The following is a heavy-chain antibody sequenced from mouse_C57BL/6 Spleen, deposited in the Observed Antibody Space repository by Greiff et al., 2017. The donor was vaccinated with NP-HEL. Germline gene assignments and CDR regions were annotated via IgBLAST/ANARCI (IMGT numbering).Heavy chain of an antibody. CDR2: IYPGDGDT. CDR1: GYAFSSSW. Sequence: VQLQQSGPELVKPGASVKISCKASGYAFSSSWMNWVKQRPGKGLEWIGRIYPGDGDTNYNGKFKGKATLTADKSSSTAYMQLSSLTSEDSAVYFCAREENYYGPLDYWCQGTTLTVSS. CDR3: AREENYYGPLDY. J-gene: IGHJ2*01. D-gene: IGHD1-2*01. V-gene: IGHV1-82*01.